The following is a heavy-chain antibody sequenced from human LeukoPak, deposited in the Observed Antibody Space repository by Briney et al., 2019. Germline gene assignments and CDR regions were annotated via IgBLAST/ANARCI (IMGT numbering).Heavy chain of an antibody. J-gene: IGHJ4*02. CDR2: ISGSGGST. Sequence: GGSLRLSCAASGFTFSSYAMGWVRQAPGKGLEWVSAISGSGGSTYYADSVKDRFTISRDNSKNTLYLQMNSLRAEDTAVYYCAKEGKYYYDSSGSDYWGQGTLVTVSS. CDR3: AKEGKYYYDSSGSDY. CDR1: GFTFSSYA. D-gene: IGHD3-22*01. V-gene: IGHV3-23*01.